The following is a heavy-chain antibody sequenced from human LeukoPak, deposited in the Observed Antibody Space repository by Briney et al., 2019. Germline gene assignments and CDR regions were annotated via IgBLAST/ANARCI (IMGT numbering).Heavy chain of an antibody. CDR1: GFNFNNYD. J-gene: IGHJ4*02. D-gene: IGHD3-16*01. CDR3: ARAWGGRGRSWGALDF. CDR2: IGTVADT. Sequence: GGSLRLSCAASGFNFNNYDFHWVRQVAGKRLEWVAGIGTVADTFYPDSVMGRFTISRENAKNSFYLQMNSLRAGDTAVFYCARAWGGRGRSWGALDFWGQGILVTVSS. V-gene: IGHV3-13*01.